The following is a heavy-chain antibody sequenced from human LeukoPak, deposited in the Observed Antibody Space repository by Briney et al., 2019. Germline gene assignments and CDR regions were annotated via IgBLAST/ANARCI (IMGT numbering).Heavy chain of an antibody. J-gene: IGHJ5*02. D-gene: IGHD2-21*02. CDR1: GGTFNSYA. Sequence: ASVKVSCKASGGTFNSYAISWVRQAPGQGLEWMGGIIPMSDTANYPQKFRGRLTITADIPTSTVYMELSSLGSEDTAVYYCARGSGSDYRPWGWFDPWGQGILVTVSS. CDR3: ARGSGSDYRPWGWFDP. V-gene: IGHV1-69*06. CDR2: IIPMSDTA.